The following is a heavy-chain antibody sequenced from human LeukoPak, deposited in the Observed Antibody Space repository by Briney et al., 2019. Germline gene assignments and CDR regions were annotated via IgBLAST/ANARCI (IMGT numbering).Heavy chain of an antibody. CDR3: ARDALMAAAGPDAFDI. J-gene: IGHJ3*02. CDR1: GGSISSGSYY. V-gene: IGHV4-61*02. CDR2: IYTSGST. D-gene: IGHD6-13*01. Sequence: PSETLSLTCTVSGGSISSGSYYWSWIRQPAGKGLEWIGRIYTSGSTNYNPSLKSRVTISVDTSKNQFSLKLSSVTAADTAVYYCARDALMAAAGPDAFDIWGQGTMVTVSS.